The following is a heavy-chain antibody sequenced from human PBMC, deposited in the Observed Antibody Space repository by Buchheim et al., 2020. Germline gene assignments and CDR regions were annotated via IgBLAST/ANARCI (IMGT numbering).Heavy chain of an antibody. V-gene: IGHV3-66*01. CDR3: SNLGSSGWYPND. J-gene: IGHJ4*02. D-gene: IGHD6-19*01. CDR2: ICSDGRT. CDR1: GFTVSSNY. Sequence: EVQLVESGGGLVQPGGSLRLSCAASGFTVSSNYMTWVRQAPGKGLEWVSLICSDGRTYYADSVRGRFTISRDNSKHTLYLQMNSLRVEDTAVYYCSNLGSSGWYPNDWGQGTL.